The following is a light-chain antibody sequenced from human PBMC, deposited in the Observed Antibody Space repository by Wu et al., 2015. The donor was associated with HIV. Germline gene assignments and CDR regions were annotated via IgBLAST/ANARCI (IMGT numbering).Light chain of an antibody. J-gene: IGKJ5*01. Sequence: EIVLTQSPGTLSLSPGERATLSCRASQSVSSTYLAWYQQKPGQAPRLLIYGVSSRATGIPDRFSGSGSGTDFTLTISRLEPEDFAVYFCQQYSTSITFGQGTRLEMK. CDR1: QSVSSTY. CDR2: GVS. V-gene: IGKV3-20*01. CDR3: QQYSTSIT.